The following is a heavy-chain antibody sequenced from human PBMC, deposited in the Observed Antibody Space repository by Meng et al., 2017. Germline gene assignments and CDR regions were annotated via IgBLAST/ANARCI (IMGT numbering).Heavy chain of an antibody. Sequence: QGSCKASGYTFTTYDINWVRQATVQGLEWMGWMNPNSGNTGYAQKFQGRVTITRNTSISTAYMRLRSLRSEDTAVYYCARGVFWALFTYGDYTHDSYYGMDVWGQGTTVTVSS. CDR2: MNPNSGNT. V-gene: IGHV1-8*03. D-gene: IGHD4-17*01. J-gene: IGHJ6*02. CDR3: ARGVFWALFTYGDYTHDSYYGMDV. CDR1: GYTFTTYD.